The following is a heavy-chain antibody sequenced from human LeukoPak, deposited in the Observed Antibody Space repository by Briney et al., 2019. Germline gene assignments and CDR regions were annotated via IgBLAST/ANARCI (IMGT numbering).Heavy chain of an antibody. CDR2: ISYDGSNK. Sequence: GGSLRLSCAASGFTFSSYGMHWVRQAPGKGLEWVAVISYDGSNKYYADSVKGRFTISRDNSKNTLYLQMNSLRVEDTAVYYCANRRGTAMLFEYWGQGTLVTVSS. CDR1: GFTFSSYG. J-gene: IGHJ1*01. CDR3: ANRRGTAMLFEY. V-gene: IGHV3-30*18. D-gene: IGHD5-18*01.